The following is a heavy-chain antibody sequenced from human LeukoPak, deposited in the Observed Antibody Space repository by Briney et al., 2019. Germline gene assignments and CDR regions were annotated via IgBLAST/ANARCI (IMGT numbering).Heavy chain of an antibody. Sequence: SETLSLTCAVYGGSFSGYYWSWIRQPPGKGLEWIGEINHSGSTNYNPSLKSRVTISVDTSKNQFSLKLSSVTAADTAVYYCARSSTMVPMGYWGQGTLVTVSS. CDR2: INHSGST. D-gene: IGHD2-8*01. CDR3: ARSSTMVPMGY. J-gene: IGHJ4*02. V-gene: IGHV4-34*01. CDR1: GGSFSGYY.